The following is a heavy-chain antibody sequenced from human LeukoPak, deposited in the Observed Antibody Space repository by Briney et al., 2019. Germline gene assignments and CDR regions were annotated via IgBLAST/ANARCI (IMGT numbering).Heavy chain of an antibody. CDR2: IDPSDSYT. Sequence: GESLKTSCKGSGYSFTSYWISWVRQMPGKGLEWMGRIDPSDSYTNYSPSFQGHGTISTDKSTSTAYLQWNSLKASDTAMYYCARRGSSGWYDYWGQGTLVTVSS. J-gene: IGHJ4*02. V-gene: IGHV5-10-1*01. CDR3: ARRGSSGWYDY. CDR1: GYSFTSYW. D-gene: IGHD6-19*01.